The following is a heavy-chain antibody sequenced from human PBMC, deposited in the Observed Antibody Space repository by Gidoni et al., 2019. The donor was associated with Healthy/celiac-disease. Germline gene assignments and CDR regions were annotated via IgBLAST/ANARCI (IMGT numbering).Heavy chain of an antibody. CDR2: IWYEGSNK. Sequence: QVQLVESGGGVVQHGRSLSLSCAASGFTFSRSGMHWVRQAPGKGLEWVAVIWYEGSNKYYADSVKGRFTISRDNSKNTLYLQMNSLRAEDTAVYYCARDIVVVPAAPGHAFDIWGQGTMVTVSS. J-gene: IGHJ3*02. V-gene: IGHV3-33*01. CDR1: GFTFSRSG. CDR3: ARDIVVVPAAPGHAFDI. D-gene: IGHD2-2*01.